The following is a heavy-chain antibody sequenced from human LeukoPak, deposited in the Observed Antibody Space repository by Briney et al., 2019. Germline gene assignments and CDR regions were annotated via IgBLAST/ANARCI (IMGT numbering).Heavy chain of an antibody. CDR3: ARDRDYAFDY. CDR2: IDSNTYGNTI. Sequence: GGCLRLSCAASGFTPIRYSMSRGREAPGKRLGWISYIDSNTYGNTIYYPHTVKGRFTISRNNAKNSLYLQMNSLRDDDTAVYYCARDRDYAFDYWGQGTLVTVSS. V-gene: IGHV3-48*02. CDR1: GFTPIRYS. J-gene: IGHJ4*02. D-gene: IGHD4-17*01.